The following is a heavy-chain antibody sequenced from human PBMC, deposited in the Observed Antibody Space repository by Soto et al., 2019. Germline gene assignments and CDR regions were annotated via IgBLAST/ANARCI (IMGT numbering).Heavy chain of an antibody. CDR1: GFTFSSYG. Sequence: QVQLVESGGGVVQPGRSLRLSCAASGFTFSSYGMHWVRQAPGKGLEWVAVISYDGSNKYYADSVKGRFTISRDNSKNTLYLQMNSLRAEYTAVYYCAKSPYGGRTGGSFDYWGQVTLVTVSS. J-gene: IGHJ4*02. CDR2: ISYDGSNK. V-gene: IGHV3-30*18. CDR3: AKSPYGGRTGGSFDY. D-gene: IGHD1-26*01.